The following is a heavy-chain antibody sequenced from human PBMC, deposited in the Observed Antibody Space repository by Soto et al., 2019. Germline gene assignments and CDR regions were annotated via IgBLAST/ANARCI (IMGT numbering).Heavy chain of an antibody. CDR2: ISAYNGNT. CDR3: ARGGRLLYSSSWYGGRGDYYYGMDV. Sequence: ASVKVSCKASGYTFTSYGISWVRQAPGQGLEWMGWISAYNGNTNYAQKLQGRVTMTTDTSTSTAYMELRSLRSDDTAVYCCARGGRLLYSSSWYGGRGDYYYGMDVWGQGTTVTVSS. D-gene: IGHD6-13*01. V-gene: IGHV1-18*01. CDR1: GYTFTSYG. J-gene: IGHJ6*02.